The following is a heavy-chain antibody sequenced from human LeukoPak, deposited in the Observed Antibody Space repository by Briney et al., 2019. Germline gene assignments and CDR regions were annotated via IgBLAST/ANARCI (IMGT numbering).Heavy chain of an antibody. Sequence: SETLSLTCTVSGASISSYYWSWIRQPAGKGLEWIGRIYISGSTNYNPSLKSRVTMSVDTSKNQFSLRLNSVTAADTAVYYCASLGSSRPYWGQGTLVTVSS. V-gene: IGHV4-4*07. CDR1: GASISSYY. J-gene: IGHJ4*02. D-gene: IGHD6-13*01. CDR2: IYISGST. CDR3: ASLGSSRPY.